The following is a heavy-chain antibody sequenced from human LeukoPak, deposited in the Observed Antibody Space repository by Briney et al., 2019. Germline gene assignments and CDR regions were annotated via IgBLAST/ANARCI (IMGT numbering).Heavy chain of an antibody. D-gene: IGHD3-22*01. CDR1: GGSISSYY. CDR3: AREYYYDSSGLGS. Sequence: LSLTCTVSGGSISSYYWSWIRQPPGRGLEWVSYISSSGSTIYYADSVKGRFTISRDNAKNSLYLQMNSLRAEDTAVYYCAREYYYDSSGLGSWGQGTMVTVSS. J-gene: IGHJ3*01. V-gene: IGHV3-11*01. CDR2: ISSSGSTI.